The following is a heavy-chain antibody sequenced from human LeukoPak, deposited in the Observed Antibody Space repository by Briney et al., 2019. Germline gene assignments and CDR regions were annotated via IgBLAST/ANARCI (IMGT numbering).Heavy chain of an antibody. J-gene: IGHJ5*02. Sequence: GGSLRLSCAASGFTFSDYYMSWIRQAPGKGLEWVSYIGSSGSTIYYADSVKGRFTISRDNAKNSLYLQMNSLRAEDTAVYYCARERYSSSWYNWFDPWGQGTLVTVSS. CDR1: GFTFSDYY. CDR3: ARERYSSSWYNWFDP. V-gene: IGHV3-11*04. CDR2: IGSSGSTI. D-gene: IGHD6-13*01.